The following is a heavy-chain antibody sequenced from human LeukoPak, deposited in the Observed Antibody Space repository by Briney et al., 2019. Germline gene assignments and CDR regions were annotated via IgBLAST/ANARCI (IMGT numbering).Heavy chain of an antibody. Sequence: GGSLRLSCAASGFTFSSYDMHWVRQGTGKGLEWVSVIGSSGYTYYPGSVKGRFTISRENAKNSLYLQMNSLRAGDTAVYYCARGGTMHYYGSGSYYYDYWGQGTLVTVSS. D-gene: IGHD3-10*01. CDR2: IGSSGYT. V-gene: IGHV3-13*04. CDR1: GFTFSSYD. CDR3: ARGGTMHYYGSGSYYYDY. J-gene: IGHJ4*02.